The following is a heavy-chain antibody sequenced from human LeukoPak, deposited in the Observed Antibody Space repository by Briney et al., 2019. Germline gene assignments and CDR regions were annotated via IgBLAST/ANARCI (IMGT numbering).Heavy chain of an antibody. CDR1: GYTFTSYY. Sequence: GASVKVSCKASGYTFTSYYMHWVRQAPGQGLEWMGIINPSGGSTSYAQKFQGRVTMTRDTSTSTVYMELSSLRSEDTAVYYCARAGTCSGGSCYSFAGELHNWFDPWGQGTLVTVSS. J-gene: IGHJ5*02. V-gene: IGHV1-46*01. D-gene: IGHD2-15*01. CDR3: ARAGTCSGGSCYSFAGELHNWFDP. CDR2: INPSGGST.